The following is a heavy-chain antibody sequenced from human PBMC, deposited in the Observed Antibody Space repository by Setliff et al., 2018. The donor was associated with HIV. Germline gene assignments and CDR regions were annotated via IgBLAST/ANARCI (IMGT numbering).Heavy chain of an antibody. CDR2: INPVGRND. CDR3: ARVGLRFKYTFDY. CDR1: GGSISGYY. Sequence: PSETLSLTCAVYGGSISGYYWSWIRQPPGKGLEWIGEINPVGRNDHYNPSLNNRAAIVLDTSKNQFSLWLTSVTAADTAVYYCARVGLRFKYTFDYWGQGMLVTVSS. D-gene: IGHD5-12*01. J-gene: IGHJ4*02. V-gene: IGHV4-34*04.